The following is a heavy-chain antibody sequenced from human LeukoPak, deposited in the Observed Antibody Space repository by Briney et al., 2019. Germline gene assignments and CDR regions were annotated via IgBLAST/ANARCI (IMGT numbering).Heavy chain of an antibody. CDR3: ASGPVEMATIFY. V-gene: IGHV1-69*06. D-gene: IGHD5-24*01. CDR2: IIPIFGTA. CDR1: GYTLTELS. Sequence: SVKVSCKVSGYTLTELSMHWVRQAPGQGLEWMRGIIPIFGTANYAQKFQGRVTITADKSTSTAYVELSSLRSEDTAVYYCASGPVEMATIFYWGQGTLVTVSS. J-gene: IGHJ4*02.